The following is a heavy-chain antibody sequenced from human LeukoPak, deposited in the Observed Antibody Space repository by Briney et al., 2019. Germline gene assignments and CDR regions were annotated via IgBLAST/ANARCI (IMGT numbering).Heavy chain of an antibody. CDR3: ARSKDGYSYGTKYFQH. Sequence: SETLSLTCTVSGGSISSYYWSWIRQPPGKGLEWIGYIYYSGSTNYNPSLKSRVTISVDTSKNQFSLKLSSVTAADTAVYYCARSKDGYSYGTKYFQHWGQGTLVTVSS. V-gene: IGHV4-59*12. J-gene: IGHJ1*01. D-gene: IGHD5-18*01. CDR1: GGSISSYY. CDR2: IYYSGST.